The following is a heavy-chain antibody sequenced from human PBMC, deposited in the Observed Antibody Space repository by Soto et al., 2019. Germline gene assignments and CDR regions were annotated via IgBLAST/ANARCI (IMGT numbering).Heavy chain of an antibody. CDR1: GGTFSGYV. CDR2: FVPLFGTT. V-gene: IGHV1-69*01. Sequence: QLVQSGSEVKKPGSSVKVSCQASGGTFSGYVVTWVRQAPGQGLEWMGEFVPLFGTTNYAQRFSGRITITAEESTSTAYRELRTLRSDDTAVYYCATHGLGVSSPPYFANWGQGTPVTVSS. CDR3: ATHGLGVSSPPYFAN. D-gene: IGHD3-16*01. J-gene: IGHJ4*02.